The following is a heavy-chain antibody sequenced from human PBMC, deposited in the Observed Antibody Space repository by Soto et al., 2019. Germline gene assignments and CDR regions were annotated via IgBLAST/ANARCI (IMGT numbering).Heavy chain of an antibody. V-gene: IGHV3-23*01. Sequence: PGGSLILSCAASGFTFSSYAMSWVRQAPGKGLEWVSGISGSGGNTYYADSVKGRFTISRDNSKNTLYLQMNSLRAEDTAVYYCAKEVAVVAANPFDYWGQGTLVTVSS. CDR1: GFTFSSYA. D-gene: IGHD2-15*01. J-gene: IGHJ4*02. CDR3: AKEVAVVAANPFDY. CDR2: ISGSGGNT.